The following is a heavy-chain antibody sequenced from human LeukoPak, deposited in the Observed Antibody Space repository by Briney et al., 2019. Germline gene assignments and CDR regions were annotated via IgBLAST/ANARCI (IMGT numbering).Heavy chain of an antibody. J-gene: IGHJ6*02. CDR1: GGSISSNY. D-gene: IGHD6-13*01. CDR3: ANALYSSSSSYYYGMDV. V-gene: IGHV4-59*08. Sequence: SETLSLTCTVSGGSISSNYWSWIRQPPGKGLEWIGYIYYSGSTNYNPSLKSRVTISVDTSKNQFSLKLNSVTAADTAVYYCANALYSSSSSYYYGMDVWGQGTTVTVSS. CDR2: IYYSGST.